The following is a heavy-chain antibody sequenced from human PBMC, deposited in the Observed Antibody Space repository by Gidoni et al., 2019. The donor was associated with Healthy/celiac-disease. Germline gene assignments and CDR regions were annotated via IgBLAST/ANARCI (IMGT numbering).Heavy chain of an antibody. CDR3: ARGLGAYCCGVCYSGFFDF. V-gene: IGHV3-33*01. Sequence: VQRVETGGGVVQPGGSLRRSCAACGGPFRSDGMQWVRQAPGKGLAWLAVIWYVGRNKYSAVSVKGRFTISSSHSKITRDLPMNRLRAEVTAVLYCARGLGAYCCGVCYSGFFDFWGQGTLVTVSS. D-gene: IGHD2-21*01. CDR1: GGPFRSDG. CDR2: IWYVGRNK. J-gene: IGHJ4*02.